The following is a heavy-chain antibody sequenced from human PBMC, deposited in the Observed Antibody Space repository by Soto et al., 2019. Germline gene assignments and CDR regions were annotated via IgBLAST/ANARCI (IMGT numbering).Heavy chain of an antibody. J-gene: IGHJ4*02. CDR3: AKERKSIGSYYPYYFDY. D-gene: IGHD3-10*01. Sequence: PGGSLRLSCAASGFTFSSYAMSWVRQAPGKGLEWVSAISGSGVSTYYADSVKGRFTISRDNSKNTLYLQMNSLRAEDTAVYYCAKERKSIGSYYPYYFDYWGQGTLVTVSS. CDR2: ISGSGVST. CDR1: GFTFSSYA. V-gene: IGHV3-23*01.